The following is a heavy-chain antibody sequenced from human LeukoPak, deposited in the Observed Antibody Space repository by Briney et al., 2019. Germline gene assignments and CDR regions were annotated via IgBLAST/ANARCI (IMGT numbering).Heavy chain of an antibody. CDR2: IIPIFGTA. J-gene: IGHJ6*03. Sequence: SVKVSCKASGGTFSSYAISWVRQAPGQGLEWMGGIIPIFGTANYAQKFQGRVTIITDESTSTAYMELSSLRSEDTAVYYCARGGASSSSYYYYYMDVWGKGTTVTVSS. CDR3: ARGGASSSSYYYYYMDV. D-gene: IGHD6-6*01. CDR1: GGTFSSYA. V-gene: IGHV1-69*05.